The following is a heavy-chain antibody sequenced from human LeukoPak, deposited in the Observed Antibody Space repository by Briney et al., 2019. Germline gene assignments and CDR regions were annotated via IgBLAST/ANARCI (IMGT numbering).Heavy chain of an antibody. CDR2: INIGGTNT. CDR1: GFTFNDYY. CDR3: ATDGAGFDT. Sequence: GGSLRLSCAASGFTFNDYYMSWIRQAPGKGLEWLSYINIGGTNTHYADSVKGRFTISRDNAKKSLYLEMNNLRAGDTAVYYCATDGAGFDTWGQGVLVTVSS. J-gene: IGHJ5*02. V-gene: IGHV3-11*01.